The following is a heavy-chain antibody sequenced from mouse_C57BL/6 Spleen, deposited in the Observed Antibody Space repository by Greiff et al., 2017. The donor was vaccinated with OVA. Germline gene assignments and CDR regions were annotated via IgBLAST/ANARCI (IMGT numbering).Heavy chain of an antibody. J-gene: IGHJ2*01. CDR1: GYTFTDYE. CDR2: IDPETGGT. CDR3: TRSPYYYGSSYGNFDY. V-gene: IGHV1-15*01. Sequence: QVQLQQSGAELVRPGASVTLSCKASGYTFTDYEMHWVKQTPVHGLEWIGAIDPETGGTAYNQKFKGKAILTADKSYSPAYMELRSLTSADSAVYYCTRSPYYYGSSYGNFDYWGQGTTLTVSS. D-gene: IGHD1-1*01.